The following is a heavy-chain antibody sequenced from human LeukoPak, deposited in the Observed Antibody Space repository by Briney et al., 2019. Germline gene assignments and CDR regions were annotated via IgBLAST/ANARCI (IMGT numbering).Heavy chain of an antibody. J-gene: IGHJ4*02. D-gene: IGHD6-19*01. Sequence: ASVNVSCKASGYSFTSYAMHWVRQAPGQRLEWMGWINAGNGNTKYSQKFQGRVTITRDTSASTAYMELSSLRSEDTAVYYCARDRYSSGWYHPFDYWGQGTLVTVSS. CDR2: INAGNGNT. CDR1: GYSFTSYA. CDR3: ARDRYSSGWYHPFDY. V-gene: IGHV1-3*01.